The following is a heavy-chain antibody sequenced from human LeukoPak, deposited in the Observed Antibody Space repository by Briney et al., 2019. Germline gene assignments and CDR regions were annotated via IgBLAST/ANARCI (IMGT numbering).Heavy chain of an antibody. CDR3: ARGNFDWFHSDY. D-gene: IGHD3-9*01. CDR1: GCSISSSSYY. Sequence: PSETLSLTCTVSGCSISSSSYYWGWIRQPPGKGLEWIGSIYYSGSTYYNPALKSRVTTSVDTSKNQFSLKLSSVTAADTAVYYCARGNFDWFHSDYWGQGTLVTVSS. CDR2: IYYSGST. J-gene: IGHJ4*02. V-gene: IGHV4-39*07.